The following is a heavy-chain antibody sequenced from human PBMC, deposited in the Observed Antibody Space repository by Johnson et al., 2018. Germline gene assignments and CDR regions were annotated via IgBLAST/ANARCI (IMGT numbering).Heavy chain of an antibody. Sequence: QVRLVESGGGVVQPGRSLRLSCGAYGFTFNNFGMHWVRPAPGKGLEWVADISYDGRNKKYADSVKGRFAIYRDNSKKTLYGQMDSLRAEDTAGYYCAKDRSVRYSSRWSDAFDIWGPGTMVTVSS. CDR3: AKDRSVRYSSRWSDAFDI. V-gene: IGHV3-30*18. J-gene: IGHJ3*02. CDR1: GFTFNNFG. CDR2: ISYDGRNK. D-gene: IGHD6-13*01.